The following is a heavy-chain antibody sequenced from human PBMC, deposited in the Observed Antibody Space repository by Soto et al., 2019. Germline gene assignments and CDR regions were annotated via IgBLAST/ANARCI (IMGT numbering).Heavy chain of an antibody. CDR2: ISHSGST. J-gene: IGHJ6*02. CDR3: ARFYCSGGSCYEIYYYGMDV. CDR1: GGSFSGYY. V-gene: IGHV4-34*01. D-gene: IGHD2-15*01. Sequence: SETLSLTCAVYGGSFSGYYWSWIRQPPGKGLEWIGEISHSGSTNYNPSLKSRVTISVDTSKNQFSLKLSSVTAADTAVYYCARFYCSGGSCYEIYYYGMDVWGQGTTVTVSS.